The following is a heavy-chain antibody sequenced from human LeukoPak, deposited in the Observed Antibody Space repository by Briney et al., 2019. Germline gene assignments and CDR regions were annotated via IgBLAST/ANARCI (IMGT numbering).Heavy chain of an antibody. CDR1: GFTFRSYW. J-gene: IGHJ4*02. CDR2: IKQDGSEK. Sequence: GGSLRLSCAASGFTFRSYWMSWVRQAPGKGLEWVANIKQDGSEKYYVDSVKGRFTISRDNAKNTLYLQMNSLRVEDTAVYYCARPAVAGLRAGGYDYWGQGTLVTVSS. V-gene: IGHV3-7*01. D-gene: IGHD6-19*01. CDR3: ARPAVAGLRAGGYDY.